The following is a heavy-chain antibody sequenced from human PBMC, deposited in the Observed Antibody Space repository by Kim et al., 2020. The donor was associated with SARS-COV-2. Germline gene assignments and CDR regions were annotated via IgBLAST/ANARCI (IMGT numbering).Heavy chain of an antibody. J-gene: IGHJ5*02. CDR2: VYYSGST. D-gene: IGHD1-1*01. Sequence: SETLSLTCTVSGGSISRSNSHWGWIRQPPGKGLEWIGSVYYSGSTFYNPSLKSRVTISVDTSENQLSLKLTSVTAADTAVYYCARLEMTGIGGVGWFDPWGQGTLVTVAS. CDR3: ARLEMTGIGGVGWFDP. CDR1: GGSISRSNSH. V-gene: IGHV4-39*01.